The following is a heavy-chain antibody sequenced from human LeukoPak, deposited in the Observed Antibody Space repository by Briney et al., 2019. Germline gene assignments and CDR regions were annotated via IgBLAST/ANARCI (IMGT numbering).Heavy chain of an antibody. J-gene: IGHJ6*02. D-gene: IGHD6-13*01. CDR1: GGSFSGYY. Sequence: SETLSLTCAVYGGSFSGYYWSWIRQPPGKGLEWIGEINHSGSTNYNPSLKSRVTISVDTSKNQFSLKLSSVTAADTAVYYCARYHSWYTSYYGMDVWGQGTTVTVSS. V-gene: IGHV4-34*01. CDR2: INHSGST. CDR3: ARYHSWYTSYYGMDV.